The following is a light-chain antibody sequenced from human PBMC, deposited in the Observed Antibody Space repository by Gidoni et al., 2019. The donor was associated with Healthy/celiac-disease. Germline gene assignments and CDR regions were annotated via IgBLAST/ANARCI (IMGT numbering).Light chain of an antibody. Sequence: DIQMTQSPSSLSASVGDRVTITCQASQDISNYLNWYQQKPGKAPKLLIYDASYLETGVPSRFSGSGSGTDFTFTISSLQPEDIATYYSQQYDNLLLTFGGGTKVEIK. CDR2: DAS. V-gene: IGKV1-33*01. CDR1: QDISNY. CDR3: QQYDNLLLT. J-gene: IGKJ4*01.